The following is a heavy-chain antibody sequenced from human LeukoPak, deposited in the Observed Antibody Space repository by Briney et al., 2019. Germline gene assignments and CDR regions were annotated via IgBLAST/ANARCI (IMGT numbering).Heavy chain of an antibody. V-gene: IGHV3-23*01. D-gene: IGHD2-15*01. CDR1: GFTFSSFA. Sequence: ARSPRLSCEASGFTFSSFAMSWVRQAPGKGLEWVSSIGRNGSSKDYADSVKGRFVTCRDKSRDTLHLQMNSLRAEDTAVYYCAKDRVRWSGSSCYPDAFDIWGQGTMLTPSS. J-gene: IGHJ3*02. CDR2: IGRNGSSK. CDR3: AKDRVRWSGSSCYPDAFDI.